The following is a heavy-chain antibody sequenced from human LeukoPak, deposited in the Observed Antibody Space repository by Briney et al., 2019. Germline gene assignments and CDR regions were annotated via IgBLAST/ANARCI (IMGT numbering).Heavy chain of an antibody. CDR3: ARDIVATMDGSFSGMDV. J-gene: IGHJ6*02. Sequence: GGSLRLSCAASGFTFSSYEMNWVRQAPGKGLEWVSYISSSGSTIYYADSVKGRFTISRVNAKNSLYLQMNSLRAEDTAVYYCARDIVATMDGSFSGMDVWGQGTTVTVSS. V-gene: IGHV3-48*03. CDR1: GFTFSSYE. D-gene: IGHD5-12*01. CDR2: ISSSGSTI.